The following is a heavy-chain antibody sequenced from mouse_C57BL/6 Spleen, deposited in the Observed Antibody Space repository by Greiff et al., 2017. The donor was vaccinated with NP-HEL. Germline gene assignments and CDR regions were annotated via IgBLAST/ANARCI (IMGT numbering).Heavy chain of an antibody. Sequence: QVQLQQSGAELVRPGASVKMSCKASGYTFTSYTMHWVKQRPGQGLEWIGYINPSSGYTKYNQKFKDKATLTADKSSSTAYMQLSSLTSEDSAVYYCAYYDYDEDVYFDYWGQGTTLTVSS. V-gene: IGHV1-4*01. CDR2: INPSSGYT. D-gene: IGHD2-4*01. J-gene: IGHJ2*01. CDR1: GYTFTSYT. CDR3: AYYDYDEDVYFDY.